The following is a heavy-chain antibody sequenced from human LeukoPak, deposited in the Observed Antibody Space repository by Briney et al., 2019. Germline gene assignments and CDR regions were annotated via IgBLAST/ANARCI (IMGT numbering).Heavy chain of an antibody. CDR1: GIAVIGNY. V-gene: IGHV3-53*01. J-gene: IGHJ4*02. CDR2: ISINTDT. Sequence: GGSLTLSCAASGIAVIGNYMSWVRQPPGKGLEWVSFISINTDTFYADSVRGRFTISRDSSRNTLFLQMNSLRDEDSAVYYCAIAQSWDELFDSWGQGTLVTVSS. CDR3: AIAQSWDELFDS. D-gene: IGHD1-26*01.